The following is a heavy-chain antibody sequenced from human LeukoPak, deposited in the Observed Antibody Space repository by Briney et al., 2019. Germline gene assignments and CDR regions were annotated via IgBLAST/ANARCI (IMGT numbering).Heavy chain of an antibody. J-gene: IGHJ4*02. Sequence: SETLSLTCAVSGYSISSGYYWGWIRQPPGKGLEWIGSIYHSGSTYYNPSLKSRVTISVDTSKNQFSLKQSSVTAADTAVYYCARRGGYYYDSTYYFDYWGQGTLVTVSS. D-gene: IGHD3-22*01. V-gene: IGHV4-38-2*01. CDR2: IYHSGST. CDR1: GYSISSGYY. CDR3: ARRGGYYYDSTYYFDY.